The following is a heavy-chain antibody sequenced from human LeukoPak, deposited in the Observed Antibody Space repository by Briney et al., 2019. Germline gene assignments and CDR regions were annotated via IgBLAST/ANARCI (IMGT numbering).Heavy chain of an antibody. D-gene: IGHD3-10*01. CDR3: ATLRVEYYYGSGSYYQDY. Sequence: ASVKVSCKVSGYTLTELSMHWVRQAPGKGLEGMGGFDPEDGETIYAQKFQGRVTMTEDTSTDTAYMELSSLRSEDTAVYYCATLRVEYYYGSGSYYQDYWGQGTLVTVSS. CDR2: FDPEDGET. J-gene: IGHJ4*02. CDR1: GYTLTELS. V-gene: IGHV1-24*01.